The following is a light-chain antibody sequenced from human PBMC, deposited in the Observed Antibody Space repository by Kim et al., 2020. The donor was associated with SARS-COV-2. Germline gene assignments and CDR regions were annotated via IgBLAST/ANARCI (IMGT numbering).Light chain of an antibody. CDR1: SIGGKS. J-gene: IGLJ3*02. CDR2: YDN. CDR3: QVWDAGSDQWV. Sequence: SYELTQPPSVAVAPGQTAGISCGGNSIGGKSVHWFQLKPGQAPVLVIYYDNIRPSGIPERFSGPNSGSVATLTIRRVEAGDEADYYCQVWDAGSDQWVFG. V-gene: IGLV3-21*04.